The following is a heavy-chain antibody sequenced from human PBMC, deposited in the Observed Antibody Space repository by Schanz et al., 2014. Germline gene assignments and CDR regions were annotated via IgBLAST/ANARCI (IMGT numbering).Heavy chain of an antibody. V-gene: IGHV3-33*01. CDR3: GRAHGNNWYGKGLDY. CDR1: GFAFSVYG. D-gene: IGHD1-1*01. Sequence: QVQLVESGGGVVQPGRSLRLSCAASGFAFSVYGMHWVRQAPGKGPEWVAVIWSDGSTKYYADSVKGRFTISRDNSKNTLYLQMNSLRADDTAVYFCGRAHGNNWYGKGLDYWGQGTQVTVSS. CDR2: IWSDGSTK. J-gene: IGHJ4*02.